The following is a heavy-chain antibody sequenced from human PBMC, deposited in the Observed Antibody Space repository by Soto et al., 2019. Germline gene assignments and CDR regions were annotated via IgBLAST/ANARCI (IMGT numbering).Heavy chain of an antibody. Sequence: PSETLSLTCTVSGGSISSYYWSWIRQPPGKGLEWIGYIYYSGSTNYNPSLKSRVTISVDTSKNQFSLKLSSVTAADTAVYYCATLRRAIDAFDIWGQGQMVTVSS. CDR1: GGSISSYY. CDR2: IYYSGST. J-gene: IGHJ3*02. V-gene: IGHV4-59*01. D-gene: IGHD2-8*01. CDR3: ATLRRAIDAFDI.